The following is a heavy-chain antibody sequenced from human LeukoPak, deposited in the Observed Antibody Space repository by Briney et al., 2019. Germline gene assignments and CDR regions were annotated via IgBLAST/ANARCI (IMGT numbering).Heavy chain of an antibody. V-gene: IGHV3-23*01. D-gene: IGHD2-2*02. CDR3: AKDVGYCSSTTCYKPFDY. CDR1: GFTFSNYA. Sequence: GGSLRLSCAVSGFTFSNYAMSWVRQAPGKGLEWVSAFSGSGGSTYYADSVKGRFTISRDSSKNTLYLQMNSLRAEDTAVYYCAKDVGYCSSTTCYKPFDYWGQGTLVTVSS. J-gene: IGHJ4*02. CDR2: FSGSGGST.